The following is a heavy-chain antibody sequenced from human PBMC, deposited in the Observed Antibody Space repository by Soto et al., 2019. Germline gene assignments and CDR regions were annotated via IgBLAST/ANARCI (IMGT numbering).Heavy chain of an antibody. J-gene: IGHJ3*01. CDR1: GYTFSTYG. CDR3: ARVKVPAAILGAFDL. Sequence: QAPLVQSGGEMRKPGASVKVSCKASGYTFSTYGITWVRQAPGQGLEWMGWINPLKGDTNSAARFQDRLTMTTDTSTRTAYMELRSPTSDDTAVYYCARVKVPAAILGAFDLWGQGTVVTVSS. D-gene: IGHD2-2*02. V-gene: IGHV1-18*01. CDR2: INPLKGDT.